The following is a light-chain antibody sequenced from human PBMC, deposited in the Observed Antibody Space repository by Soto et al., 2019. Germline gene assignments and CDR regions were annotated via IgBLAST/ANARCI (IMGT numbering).Light chain of an antibody. V-gene: IGKV1-5*03. Sequence: DIQMTQSPSTLSAAVGDRVTITCRASQSINSWLAWYQHKPWKAPKLLIYKASSLESWVPSRFSGSGSGTEFTLTLNSLQPDDFATNYCQQYSNYWTFGQGTKEEI. CDR1: QSINSW. CDR3: QQYSNYWT. J-gene: IGKJ1*01. CDR2: KAS.